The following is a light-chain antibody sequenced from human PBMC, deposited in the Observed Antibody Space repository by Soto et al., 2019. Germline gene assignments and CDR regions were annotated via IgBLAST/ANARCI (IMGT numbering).Light chain of an antibody. Sequence: QSALTQPPSASGSPGQSVTISCTGTSSAVAGYNYVSWYQQHPGKAPKLMIYEVSNRPSGVSNRFSGSKSGNTASLTISGLQAEDEADYYCSSYTSSSTLFGGGTKLTVL. CDR3: SSYTSSSTL. CDR2: EVS. V-gene: IGLV2-14*01. J-gene: IGLJ2*01. CDR1: SSAVAGYNY.